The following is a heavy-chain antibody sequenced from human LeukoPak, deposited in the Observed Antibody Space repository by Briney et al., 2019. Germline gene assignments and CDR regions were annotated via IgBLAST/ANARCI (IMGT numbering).Heavy chain of an antibody. CDR3: ARDRGGDYPYYYYYMGV. D-gene: IGHD4-17*01. CDR2: IYSGGST. V-gene: IGHV3-53*01. J-gene: IGHJ6*03. CDR1: GFTVSSNY. Sequence: GGSLRLSCAASGFTVSSNYMSWVRQAPGKGLEWVSVIYSGGSTYYADSVKGRFTISRDNSKNTLYLQMNSLRAEDTAVYYCARDRGGDYPYYYYYMGVWGKGTTVTVSS.